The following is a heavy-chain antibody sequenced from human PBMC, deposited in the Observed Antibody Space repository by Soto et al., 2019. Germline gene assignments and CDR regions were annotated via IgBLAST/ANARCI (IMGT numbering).Heavy chain of an antibody. J-gene: IGHJ4*02. CDR1: GFNFKKFA. CDR2: ISCCGGSA. CDR3: AKADGQQWLIPHLDN. D-gene: IGHD6-19*01. V-gene: IGHV3-23*01. Sequence: EVQLLESGGGVVQPGGSLRLSCVASGFNFKKFAMAWVRQAAVEGLEWVSGISCCGGSASYADSVKGRFSIARDDSKNTVSLQLNSLSVDDTAQYYCAKADGQQWLIPHLDNWGQGTLVTVS.